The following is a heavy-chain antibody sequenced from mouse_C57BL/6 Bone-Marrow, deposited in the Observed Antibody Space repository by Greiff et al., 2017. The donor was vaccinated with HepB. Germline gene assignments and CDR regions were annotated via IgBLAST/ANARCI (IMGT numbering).Heavy chain of an antibody. D-gene: IGHD1-1*01. CDR3: ARPTVGYFDV. CDR1: GYTFTSYW. Sequence: QVQRVESGTELVKPGASVKLSCKASGYTFTSYWMHWVKQRPGQGLEWIGNINPSNGGTNYNEKFKSKATLTVDKSSSTAYMQLSSLTSEDSAVYYCARPTVGYFDVWGTGTTVTVSS. V-gene: IGHV1-53*01. CDR2: INPSNGGT. J-gene: IGHJ1*03.